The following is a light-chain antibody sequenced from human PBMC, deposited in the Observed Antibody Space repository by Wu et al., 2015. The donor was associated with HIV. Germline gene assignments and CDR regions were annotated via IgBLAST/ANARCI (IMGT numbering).Light chain of an antibody. J-gene: IGKJ2*03. Sequence: EIVMTHSPVTLSVSPGERATLSCRASQSISTNLAWYQHKPGQAPRLLIYGASARATGIPARFSGSGSGTQFTLTITNVQSADSAVYYCQQYNNWPPYSFGQGTKLEIK. CDR2: GAS. CDR3: QQYNNWPPYS. CDR1: QSISTN. V-gene: IGKV3D-15*01.